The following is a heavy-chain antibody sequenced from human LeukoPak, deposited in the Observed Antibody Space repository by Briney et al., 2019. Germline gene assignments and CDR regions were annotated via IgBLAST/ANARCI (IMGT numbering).Heavy chain of an antibody. D-gene: IGHD2-2*01. CDR3: ARDVGEYCSSTSCQYYIDY. Sequence: PSETLSLTCAVYGGSFSGYYWSWIRQPPGKGLEWIGEINHSGSTNYNPSLKSRVTISVDTSKNQFSLKLSSVTAADTAVYYCARDVGEYCSSTSCQYYIDYWGQGTLVTVSS. CDR1: GGSFSGYY. J-gene: IGHJ4*02. CDR2: INHSGST. V-gene: IGHV4-34*01.